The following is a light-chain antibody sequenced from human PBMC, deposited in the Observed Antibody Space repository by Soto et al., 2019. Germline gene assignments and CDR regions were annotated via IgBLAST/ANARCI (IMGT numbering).Light chain of an antibody. CDR2: EVS. V-gene: IGLV2-23*02. CDR3: CSYAGSSTFYV. J-gene: IGLJ1*01. CDR1: SSDVGSYNL. Sequence: QSVLTQPASVSGSPGQSITISCTGTSSDVGSYNLVSWYQQRPGKAPKLMIYEVSKRPSGVSNRFSGSKSGNTASLTISGLQAEDEADYYCCSYAGSSTFYVFGTGTKLTVL.